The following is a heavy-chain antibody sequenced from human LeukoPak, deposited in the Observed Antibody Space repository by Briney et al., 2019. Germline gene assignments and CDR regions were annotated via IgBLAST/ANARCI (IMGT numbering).Heavy chain of an antibody. J-gene: IGHJ4*02. CDR2: ISDSGNT. Sequence: GGSLRLSCAASGFTLSSYAMSWVRQAPGKGLEWVSAISDSGNTYHADPVKGRFTISRDSSKNTLVLQMNRLRPEDAAVYYCAKPYMVRGVKSYFDYWGQGTLVTVSS. D-gene: IGHD3-10*01. V-gene: IGHV3-23*01. CDR1: GFTLSSYA. CDR3: AKPYMVRGVKSYFDY.